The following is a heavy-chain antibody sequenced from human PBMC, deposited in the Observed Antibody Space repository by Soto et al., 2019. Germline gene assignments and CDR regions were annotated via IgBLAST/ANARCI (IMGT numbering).Heavy chain of an antibody. CDR1: GGTFSSYA. D-gene: IGHD4-17*01. CDR3: ARVAVDYGDGTGRYFDY. CDR2: IIPIFGTA. V-gene: IGHV1-69*01. J-gene: IGHJ4*02. Sequence: QVQLVQSGAEVKKPGSSVKVYCKASGGTFSSYAISWVRQTPGQGLEWMGGIIPIFGTANYAQKFQGRVTITADESTSTAYMELSSLRSEDTAVYYCARVAVDYGDGTGRYFDYWGQGTLVTVSS.